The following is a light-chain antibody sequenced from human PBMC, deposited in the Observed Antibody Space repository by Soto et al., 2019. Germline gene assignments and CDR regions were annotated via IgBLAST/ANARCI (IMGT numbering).Light chain of an antibody. CDR1: QSVRST. J-gene: IGKJ4*01. Sequence: EIVMTQSPATLSVSPGERATLSCRASQSVRSTLAWYQQKPGQAPRLLMYGTSTRATGIPARFSGSGSGTEFTLTISSLQSEDFALYSCQQYNNWPALTVGGGTKVEIK. V-gene: IGKV3-15*01. CDR3: QQYNNWPALT. CDR2: GTS.